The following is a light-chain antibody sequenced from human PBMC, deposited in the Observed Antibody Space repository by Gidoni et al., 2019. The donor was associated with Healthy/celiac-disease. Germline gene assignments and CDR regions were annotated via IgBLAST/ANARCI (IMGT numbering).Light chain of an antibody. CDR3: QQSYSTPRRT. CDR2: AAS. J-gene: IGKJ5*01. Sequence: DIQMTQSTSSLSASVGDRVTITCRASQSISSYLNWYQQKPGKAPKLLIYAASSLQSGVPSRFSGSGSGTDFTPTTSSLLPEDFATYYCQQSYSTPRRTFGQGTRLEIK. CDR1: QSISSY. V-gene: IGKV1-39*01.